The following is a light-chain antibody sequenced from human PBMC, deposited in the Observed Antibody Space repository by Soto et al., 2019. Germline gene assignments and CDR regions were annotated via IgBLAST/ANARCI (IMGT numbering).Light chain of an antibody. J-gene: IGKJ1*01. V-gene: IGKV2-24*01. CDR1: QSLVHNDGNTY. CDR2: KVS. Sequence: DIVMTPTPLSSPVTLGQAASISCRSSQSLVHNDGNTYLSWFQQRPGQPPRLLIHKVSERVSGVPDRFSGGGAGTDVTLTISRVEAEDVGIYYCMQATQSTWTFGQGTKVEIK. CDR3: MQATQSTWT.